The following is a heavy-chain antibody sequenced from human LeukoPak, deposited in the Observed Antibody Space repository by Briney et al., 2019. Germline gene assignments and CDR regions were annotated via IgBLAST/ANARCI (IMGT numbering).Heavy chain of an antibody. CDR2: IIPIFGTA. V-gene: IGHV1-69*01. J-gene: IGHJ4*02. D-gene: IGHD3-22*01. CDR1: GGTFSSYA. CDR3: LRQANYYDSSGYLY. Sequence: GSSVKVSCKASGGTFSSYAISWVRQAPGQGLEWTGGIIPIFGTANYAQKFQGRVTITADESTGTAYMELSSLRSEDTAVYYCLRQANYYDSSGYLYWGQGTLVTVSS.